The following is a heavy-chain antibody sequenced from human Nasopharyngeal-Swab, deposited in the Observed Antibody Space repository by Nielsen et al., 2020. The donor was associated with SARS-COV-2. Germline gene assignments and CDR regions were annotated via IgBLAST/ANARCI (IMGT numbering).Heavy chain of an antibody. V-gene: IGHV4-61*02. D-gene: IGHD6-19*01. CDR1: GGSISSGSYY. Sequence: SETLSLTCTVSGGSISSGSYYWSWIRQPAGKGLEWIGRIYTSGSTNYNPSLKSRVTISVDTSKNQFSLKLSSVTAADTAVYHCARVTGYSSGWRGFDYWGQGTLVTVSS. CDR2: IYTSGST. CDR3: ARVTGYSSGWRGFDY. J-gene: IGHJ4*02.